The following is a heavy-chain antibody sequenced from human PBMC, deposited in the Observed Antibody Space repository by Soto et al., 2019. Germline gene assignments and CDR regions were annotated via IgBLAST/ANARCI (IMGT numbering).Heavy chain of an antibody. CDR1: GFTFSSYG. D-gene: IGHD1-1*01. J-gene: IGHJ3*01. Sequence: QVQLVESGGGVVQPGRSLRLSCAASGFTFSSYGMHWVRQAPGKGLEWVAVIWYDGSNKHYGDSVKGRFTISRDNSENMLDLQMSGMTAEDTAVNYSAGEPEEYTWDNDALEVRSQGTMVTFSS. V-gene: IGHV3-33*01. CDR2: IWYDGSNK. CDR3: AGEPEEYTWDNDALEV.